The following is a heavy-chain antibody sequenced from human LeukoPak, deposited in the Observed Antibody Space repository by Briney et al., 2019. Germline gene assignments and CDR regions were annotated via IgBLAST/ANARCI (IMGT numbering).Heavy chain of an antibody. CDR2: IYYSGST. Sequence: SETLSLTCTVSGASIRDYYWNWIRQPPGKGLEWFRYIYYSGSTNYHPSLKSRVTISVDTSKNQFSLKLSSVTAADTAVYYCARAKAAAGIDYFDYWGQGTLVTVSS. D-gene: IGHD6-13*01. CDR1: GASIRDYY. J-gene: IGHJ4*02. V-gene: IGHV4-59*13. CDR3: ARAKAAAGIDYFDY.